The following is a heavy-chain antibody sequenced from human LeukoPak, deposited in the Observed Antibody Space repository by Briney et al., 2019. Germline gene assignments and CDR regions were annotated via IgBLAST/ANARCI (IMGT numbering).Heavy chain of an antibody. V-gene: IGHV3-9*01. CDR2: ISWNSGSI. CDR3: AKDSGYDLYYFDY. Sequence: PGGSLRLSCAASGFTFDDDAMHWGRQAPGKGLEWVSGISWNSGSIGYADSVKGRFTLSRDTAKNSLYLQMNSLRAEDTALYYCAKDSGYDLYYFDYWGQGTLVTVSS. J-gene: IGHJ4*02. CDR1: GFTFDDDA. D-gene: IGHD5-12*01.